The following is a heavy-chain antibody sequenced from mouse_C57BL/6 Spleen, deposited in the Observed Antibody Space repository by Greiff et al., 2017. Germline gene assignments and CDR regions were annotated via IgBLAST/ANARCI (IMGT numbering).Heavy chain of an antibody. J-gene: IGHJ3*01. CDR3: TTADGSWFAC. Sequence: VQLQQSGAELVRPGASVKLSCTASGFNIKDDYMHWVKQRPEQGLEWIGWIDPENGDTEYASKFQGKATITADTSSNTAYLQLSSLTSEDTAVYYCTTADGSWFACWGQGTLVTVAA. D-gene: IGHD3-3*01. CDR1: GFNIKDDY. CDR2: IDPENGDT. V-gene: IGHV14-4*01.